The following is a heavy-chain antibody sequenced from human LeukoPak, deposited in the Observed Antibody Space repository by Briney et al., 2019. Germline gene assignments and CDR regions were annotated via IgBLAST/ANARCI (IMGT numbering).Heavy chain of an antibody. V-gene: IGHV3-64*01. D-gene: IGHD5-12*01. CDR3: ERGYSGYVGFDY. CDR2: ISSNGGST. Sequence: PGGSLRLSCAASGFTFSSYAMHWVRQAPGKGLEYVSAISSNGGSTYYANSVKGRFTISRDNSKNTLYLQMGSLRAEDMAVYYCERGYSGYVGFDYWGQGTLVTVSS. J-gene: IGHJ4*02. CDR1: GFTFSSYA.